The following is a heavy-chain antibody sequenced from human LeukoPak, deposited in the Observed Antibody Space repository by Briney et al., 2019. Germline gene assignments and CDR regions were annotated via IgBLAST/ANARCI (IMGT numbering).Heavy chain of an antibody. Sequence: GGSLRLSCAASGFTFSLYWMTWVRQSPGKGLEWVANIKQDGSEKYYVDSVKGRFTISRDNAKNSLYLQMNSLRAEDTAVYYCARVTYDFWSGYSFDYWGQGTLVTVSS. J-gene: IGHJ4*02. V-gene: IGHV3-7*01. CDR1: GFTFSLYW. CDR2: IKQDGSEK. D-gene: IGHD3-3*01. CDR3: ARVTYDFWSGYSFDY.